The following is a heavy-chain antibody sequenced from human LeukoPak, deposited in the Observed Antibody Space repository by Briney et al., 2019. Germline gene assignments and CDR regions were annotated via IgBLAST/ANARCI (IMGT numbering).Heavy chain of an antibody. CDR2: INPSGGST. D-gene: IGHD2-2*03. Sequence: GASVKVSCKASGYTFTSYYMHWVRQAPGRGLEWMGIINPSGGSTSYAQKFQGRVTMTRDTSTSTVYMELSSLRSEDTAVYYCARDLDIVVVPAARGFDYWGQGTLVTVSS. CDR3: ARDLDIVVVPAARGFDY. J-gene: IGHJ4*02. CDR1: GYTFTSYY. V-gene: IGHV1-46*01.